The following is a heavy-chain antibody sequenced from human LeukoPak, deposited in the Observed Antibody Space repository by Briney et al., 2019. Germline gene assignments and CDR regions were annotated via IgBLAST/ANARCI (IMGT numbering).Heavy chain of an antibody. J-gene: IGHJ4*02. CDR2: ISYDGTNK. CDR3: ARGFVLGAAKNYFDY. V-gene: IGHV3-30-3*01. Sequence: GGSLRLSCAASGFTFTNYALHWVRQAPGKGLGWVAVISYDGTNKYYADSVKGRFTISRDNSKNTLSLRMNSLRAEDTALYYCARGFVLGAAKNYFDYWGQGALVTVSS. D-gene: IGHD2-21*02. CDR1: GFTFTNYA.